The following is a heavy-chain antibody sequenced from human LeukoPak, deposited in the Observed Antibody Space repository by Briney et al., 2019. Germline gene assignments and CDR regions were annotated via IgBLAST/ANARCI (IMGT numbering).Heavy chain of an antibody. Sequence: ASVKVSCKASGYTFTSYGISWVRQAPGQGLEWMGWISAYNGNTNYAQKLQGRVTMTTDTSTSTAYMELRSLRSDDTAVYYCARGPLGYFDWFHRYYYHYMDVWGKGTTVTISS. CDR1: GYTFTSYG. CDR2: ISAYNGNT. CDR3: ARGPLGYFDWFHRYYYHYMDV. D-gene: IGHD3-9*01. J-gene: IGHJ6*03. V-gene: IGHV1-18*01.